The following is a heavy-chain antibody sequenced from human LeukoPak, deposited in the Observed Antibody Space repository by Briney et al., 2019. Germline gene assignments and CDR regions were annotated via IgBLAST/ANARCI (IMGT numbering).Heavy chain of an antibody. CDR2: INTNTGNP. V-gene: IGHV7-4-1*02. Sequence: ASVKVSCKASGYTFTNYAINWLRQAPGQGLEWMGWINTNTGNPRYAQGFTGRFVFSLDTSVSTAYLQISSLKAEDTAVYYCARNDYILTGYYPDYWGQGTLVTVSS. D-gene: IGHD3-9*01. J-gene: IGHJ4*02. CDR3: ARNDYILTGYYPDY. CDR1: GYTFTNYA.